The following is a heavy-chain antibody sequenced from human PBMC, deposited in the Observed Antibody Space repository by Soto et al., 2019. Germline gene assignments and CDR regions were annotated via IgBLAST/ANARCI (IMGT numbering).Heavy chain of an antibody. V-gene: IGHV1-18*01. Sequence: QVQLVQSGAEVKKPGASVKVSCKASGYTFTNFGISWXXQAXGQGLEWMGWISAYNGNTNYAQKFQGRVTMTTDTXXXXXXXXXXXXXXXXXXXXXXAXXXXXXDYWGQGTLVTVSS. CDR3: AXXXXXXDY. CDR2: ISAYNGNT. CDR1: GYTFTNFG. J-gene: IGHJ4*02.